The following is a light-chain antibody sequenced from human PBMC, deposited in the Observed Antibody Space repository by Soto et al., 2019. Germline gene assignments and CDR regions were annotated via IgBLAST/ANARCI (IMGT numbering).Light chain of an antibody. CDR2: DVS. J-gene: IGLJ2*01. Sequence: QSALTQPASVSGSPGQSITISCTGTSSDVGGYNSVSWYQQHPDKAPQIMIFDVSNRPSGISDRFSGSKSGDTASLTISGLQAEDEADYDCSSYTNANSLVFGGGTKLTVL. CDR1: SSDVGGYNS. CDR3: SSYTNANSLV. V-gene: IGLV2-14*03.